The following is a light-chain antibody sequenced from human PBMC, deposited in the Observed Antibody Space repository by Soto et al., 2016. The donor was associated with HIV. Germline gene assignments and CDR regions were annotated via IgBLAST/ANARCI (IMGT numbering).Light chain of an antibody. CDR3: QAWDSSTWV. V-gene: IGLV3-1*01. J-gene: IGLJ2*01. CDR1: NWGIN. Sequence: SYELTQPPSVSVSQDRQPASPALEINWGINMLAGISRSQASPLCWSSYQDSKRPSGIPERFSGSNSGNTATLTISGTQAMDEADYYCQAWDSSTWVFGGGTKLTVL. CDR2: QDS.